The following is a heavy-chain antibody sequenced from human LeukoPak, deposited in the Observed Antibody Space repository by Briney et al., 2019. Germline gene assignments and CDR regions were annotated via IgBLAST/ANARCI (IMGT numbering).Heavy chain of an antibody. Sequence: GESLKISCKGSGYSFTTFWIDWVRQMLGKGLEWMGIIYAGDSDTRYSPSFQGQVTISVDKSISTAFLQWNSLKASDTAMYYCARQGYNSMEVWGQGTAVTVSS. V-gene: IGHV5-51*01. D-gene: IGHD5-24*01. CDR3: ARQGYNSMEV. CDR2: IYAGDSDT. J-gene: IGHJ6*02. CDR1: GYSFTTFW.